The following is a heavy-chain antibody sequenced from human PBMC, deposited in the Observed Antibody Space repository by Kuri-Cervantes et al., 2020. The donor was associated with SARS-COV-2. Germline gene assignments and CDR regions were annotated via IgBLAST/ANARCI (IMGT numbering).Heavy chain of an antibody. J-gene: IGHJ4*02. D-gene: IGHD4-23*01. CDR2: IYYSGST. Sequence: SETLSLTCTVSGGSISSSSYYWGWIRQPPGKGLEWIGSIYYSGSTYYNPPLKSRVTISVDTSKNQFSLKLSSVTAADTAVYYCARDLGGSNYGGGDYWGQGTLVTVSS. CDR3: ARDLGGSNYGGGDY. CDR1: GGSISSSSYY. V-gene: IGHV4-39*07.